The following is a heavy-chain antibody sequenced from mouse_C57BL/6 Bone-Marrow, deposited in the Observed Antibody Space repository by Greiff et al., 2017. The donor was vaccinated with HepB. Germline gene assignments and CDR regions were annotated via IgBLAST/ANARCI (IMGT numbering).Heavy chain of an antibody. D-gene: IGHD1-1*01. CDR2: INPDSSTI. V-gene: IGHV4-1*01. CDR1: GIDFSRYW. CDR3: ARPFYYYGSSGYAMDY. J-gene: IGHJ4*01. Sequence: EVKLLQSGGGLVQPGGSLKLSCAASGIDFSRYWMSWVRRAPGKGLEWIGEINPDSSTINYAPSLKDKFIISRDNAKNTLYLQMSKVRSEDTALYYCARPFYYYGSSGYAMDYWGQGTSVTVSS.